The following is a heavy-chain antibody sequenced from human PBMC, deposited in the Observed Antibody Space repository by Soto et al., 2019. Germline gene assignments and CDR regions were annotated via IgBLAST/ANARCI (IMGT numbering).Heavy chain of an antibody. CDR2: INHSGST. CDR1: GGSFSGYY. D-gene: IGHD6-19*01. V-gene: IGHV4-34*01. CDR3: ARQQWLVLNAFDI. J-gene: IGHJ3*02. Sequence: SETLSLTCAVYGGSFSGYYWSWILQPPWKGLEWIGEINHSGSTNYNPSLKSRVTISVDTSKNQFSLKLSSVTAADTAVYYCARQQWLVLNAFDIWGQGTMVTVSS.